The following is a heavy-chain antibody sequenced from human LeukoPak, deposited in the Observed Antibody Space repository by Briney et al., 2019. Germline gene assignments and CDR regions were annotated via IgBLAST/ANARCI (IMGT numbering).Heavy chain of an antibody. CDR3: ARGRYCSGGSCYDAFDI. D-gene: IGHD2-15*01. Sequence: GGSLRLSCAASGFTFSSYWMSWVRQAPGKGLEWVANIKQDGSEKYYVDSVKGRFTISRDNAKNTLYLQMNSLRAEDTAVYYCARGRYCSGGSCYDAFDIWGQGTMVTVSS. J-gene: IGHJ3*02. V-gene: IGHV3-7*01. CDR2: IKQDGSEK. CDR1: GFTFSSYW.